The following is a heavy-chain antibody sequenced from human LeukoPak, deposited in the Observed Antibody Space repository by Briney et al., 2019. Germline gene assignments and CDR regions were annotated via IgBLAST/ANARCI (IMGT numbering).Heavy chain of an antibody. D-gene: IGHD6-13*01. V-gene: IGHV4-39*01. CDR1: GGSISSSSYY. CDR3: ARNHLSSWRLLRQRVEYYFDY. J-gene: IGHJ4*02. Sequence: SETLSLTCTVSGGSISSSSYYWGWIRQPPGKGLEWIGSIYYSGSTYYNPSLKSRVTISVDTSKNQFSLKLSSVTAADTAVYYCARNHLSSWRLLRQRVEYYFDYWGQGTLVTVSS. CDR2: IYYSGST.